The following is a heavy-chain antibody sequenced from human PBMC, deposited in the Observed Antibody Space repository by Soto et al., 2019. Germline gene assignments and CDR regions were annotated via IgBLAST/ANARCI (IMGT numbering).Heavy chain of an antibody. Sequence: SETLSLTCTVSCDSMSKYYWSWIRQPAGKGLEWIGRVYTSGSTNYNPSLKSRVTMSIDTSNNHFSLTLKSVTAADTAVYYCARTVGAAYYFDFWGQGALVTVSS. J-gene: IGHJ4*02. V-gene: IGHV4-4*07. CDR1: CDSMSKYY. D-gene: IGHD1-26*01. CDR3: ARTVGAAYYFDF. CDR2: VYTSGST.